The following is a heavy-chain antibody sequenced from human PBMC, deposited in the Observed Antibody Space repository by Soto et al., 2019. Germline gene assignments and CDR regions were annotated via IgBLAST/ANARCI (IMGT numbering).Heavy chain of an antibody. CDR1: GFTFSDYY. CDR3: ARNGQQLEYYYGMDV. D-gene: IGHD6-13*01. CDR2: ISSSSSYT. J-gene: IGHJ6*02. V-gene: IGHV3-11*06. Sequence: GGSLRLSCAASGFTFSDYYMSWIRQAPGKGLEWVSYISSSSSYTNYADSVKGRFTISRDNAKNSLYLQMNSLRAEDTAVYYCARNGQQLEYYYGMDVWGQGTTVTVSS.